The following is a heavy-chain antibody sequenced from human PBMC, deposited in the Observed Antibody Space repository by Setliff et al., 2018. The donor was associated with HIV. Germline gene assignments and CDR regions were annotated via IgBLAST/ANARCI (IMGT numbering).Heavy chain of an antibody. V-gene: IGHV4-34*01. Sequence: SETLSLTCAVYGGPSTDHYRNWIRQSPGMGLEWIAEIHHTGYINYNPSLKSRLTITRDTSASTAYMELSSLRSEDTAVYYCARDGYSVGYCSSTSCYAADFDYWGQGTLVTVSS. CDR1: GGPSTDHY. D-gene: IGHD2-2*01. CDR2: IHHTGYI. J-gene: IGHJ4*02. CDR3: ARDGYSVGYCSSTSCYAADFDY.